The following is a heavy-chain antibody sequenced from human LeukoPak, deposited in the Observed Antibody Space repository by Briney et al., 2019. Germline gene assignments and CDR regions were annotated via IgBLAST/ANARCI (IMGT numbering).Heavy chain of an antibody. J-gene: IGHJ4*02. CDR1: GFTFSNYA. CDR3: AKYSGGYYYPPNWDS. V-gene: IGHV3-23*01. CDR2: ISGSGSST. Sequence: GSLRLSCAASGFTFSNYAMTWVRQAPGKGLEGVSGISGSGSSTYYADSVKGRFTLSRDYPKNTLYLQMNSLRAEDTAVYFCAKYSGGYYYPPNWDSWGQGTLVTVSS. D-gene: IGHD1-26*01.